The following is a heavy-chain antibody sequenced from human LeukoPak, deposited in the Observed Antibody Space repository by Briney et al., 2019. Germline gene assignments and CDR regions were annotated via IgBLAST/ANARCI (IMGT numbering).Heavy chain of an antibody. CDR1: GYSFTSYW. Sequence: GESLKISCKGSGYSFTSYWIGWVRQMPGKGLEWMGIIYPGDSDTRYSPSFQGQVTISADKSISTAYLQWSSLKASDTAMYYCARLRLVYSGYDYGDYWGQGTLVTVSS. J-gene: IGHJ4*02. CDR3: ARLRLVYSGYDYGDY. V-gene: IGHV5-51*01. CDR2: IYPGDSDT. D-gene: IGHD5-12*01.